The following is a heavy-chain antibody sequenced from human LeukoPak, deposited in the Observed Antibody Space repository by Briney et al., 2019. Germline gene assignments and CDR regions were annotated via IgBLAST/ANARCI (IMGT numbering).Heavy chain of an antibody. CDR1: GGSFSGYY. V-gene: IGHV4-34*01. J-gene: IGHJ4*02. CDR3: ARGRSCSGNSCYPITLGY. D-gene: IGHD2-15*01. CDR2: INHSGST. Sequence: PSETLSLTCAAYGGSFSGYYWSWIRQPPVKGLEWIGEINHSGSTNYNPSLKSRVTISVDTSKNQFSLKLSSVTAADTAVYYCARGRSCSGNSCYPITLGYWGQGTLVTVSS.